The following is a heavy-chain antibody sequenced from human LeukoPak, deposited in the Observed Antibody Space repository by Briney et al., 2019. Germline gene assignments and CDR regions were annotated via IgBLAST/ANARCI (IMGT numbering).Heavy chain of an antibody. CDR2: MNPNSGGT. D-gene: IGHD5-12*01. CDR1: GYTFTGYY. V-gene: IGHV1-2*02. J-gene: IGHJ6*03. CDR3: ARLSGYGLHYYYHMDV. Sequence: EASVKVSCKASGYTFTGYYMHWVRQAPGQGLEWMGWMNPNSGGTNYAQKFQGRVTMTRDTSISTAYMDLSRLRSDDTAVYYCARLSGYGLHYYYHMDVWGKGTTVTVSS.